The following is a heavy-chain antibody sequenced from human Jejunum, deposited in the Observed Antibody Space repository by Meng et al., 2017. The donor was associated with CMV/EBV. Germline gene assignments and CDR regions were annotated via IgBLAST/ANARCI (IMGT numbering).Heavy chain of an antibody. D-gene: IGHD1-14*01. Sequence: AGSGFTVNTNYISWVRQAPGKGLEWVSIIYSDHSGGATYYADSVKGRFTISRDNAKNTLYLQMNSLRGEDTAVYYCARGGLEPVDYWGQGTLVTVSS. CDR3: ARGGLEPVDY. CDR1: GFTVNTNY. J-gene: IGHJ4*02. CDR2: IYSDHSGGAT. V-gene: IGHV3-66*01.